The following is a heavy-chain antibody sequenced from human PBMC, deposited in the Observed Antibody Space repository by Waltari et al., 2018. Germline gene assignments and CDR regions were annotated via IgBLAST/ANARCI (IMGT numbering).Heavy chain of an antibody. V-gene: IGHV4-59*01. Sequence: QLHLQESGPGLVKPSETLSLTCTVSGGSMTSYYWSWIRQSPEKGLEWIGYIYYSGHTSYNPSLKTRLTVSVDTSRNQFSLTLTSMTTADTAIYYCARIPPYSSGRGGFDYWGQGILVTVSS. CDR1: GGSMTSYY. CDR3: ARIPPYSSGRGGFDY. CDR2: IYYSGHT. D-gene: IGHD6-19*01. J-gene: IGHJ4*02.